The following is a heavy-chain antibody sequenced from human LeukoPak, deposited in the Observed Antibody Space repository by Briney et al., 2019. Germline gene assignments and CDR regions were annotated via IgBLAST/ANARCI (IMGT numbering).Heavy chain of an antibody. D-gene: IGHD3-3*01. J-gene: IGHJ6*02. CDR1: GYTFTSYG. CDR3: ATSQNGDFWSGYWPNYYYYGMDV. CDR2: MNPNSGNT. Sequence: ASVKVSCKASGYTFTSYGISWVRQATGQGLEWMGWMNPNSGNTGYAQKFQGRVTMTRNTSISTAYMELSSLRSEDTAVYYCATSQNGDFWSGYWPNYYYYGMDVWGQGTTVTVPS. V-gene: IGHV1-8*02.